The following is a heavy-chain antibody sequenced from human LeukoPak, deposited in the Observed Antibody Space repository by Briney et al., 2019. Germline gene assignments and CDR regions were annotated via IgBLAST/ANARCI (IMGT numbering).Heavy chain of an antibody. CDR2: IKQDGSEK. J-gene: IGHJ6*03. V-gene: IGHV3-7*01. Sequence: WGSLRLSCAASGFTFSSYWMSWVRQAPGKRLEWVANIKQDGSEKYYVDSVKGRFTISRDNAKNSLYLQMNSLRAEDTAVYYCARDYYDILTGGDYYYYYMDVWGKGTTVTVPS. CDR3: ARDYYDILTGGDYYYYYMDV. D-gene: IGHD3-9*01. CDR1: GFTFSSYW.